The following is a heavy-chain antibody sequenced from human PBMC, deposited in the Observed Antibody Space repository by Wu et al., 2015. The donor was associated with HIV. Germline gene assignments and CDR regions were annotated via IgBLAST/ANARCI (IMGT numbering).Heavy chain of an antibody. CDR3: ASGSKGGSYYYYGMDV. CDR2: VSSYSGDS. Sequence: QVQLVQSGAEVKKPGASVKVSCKASPYTFTSFGIGWVRQAPGQGLEWMGWVSSYSGDSNYAQKFQDRVTMTTDASTSTAYMELRSLRSDDTAVYYCASGSKGGSYYYYGMDVWGQGTAVTVSS. D-gene: IGHD1-26*01. CDR1: PYTFTSFG. V-gene: IGHV1-18*01. J-gene: IGHJ6*02.